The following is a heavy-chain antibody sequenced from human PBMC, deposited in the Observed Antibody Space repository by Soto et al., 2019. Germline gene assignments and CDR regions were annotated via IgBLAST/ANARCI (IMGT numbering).Heavy chain of an antibody. CDR3: ARELASYNDY. CDR1: GFTFSGYW. D-gene: IGHD1-1*01. V-gene: IGHV3-74*01. CDR2: IDGDGSRT. J-gene: IGHJ4*02. Sequence: GGSLRLSCAASGFTFSGYWMHWVRQAPGKGLVWVSRIDGDGSRTNYADSVKGRFTISRDNAKNTLYLQMNSLRAEDTAVYFCARELASYNDYWGQGTLVTVSS.